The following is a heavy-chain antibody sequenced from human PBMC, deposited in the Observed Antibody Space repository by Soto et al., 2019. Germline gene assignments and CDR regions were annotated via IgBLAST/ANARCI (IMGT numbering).Heavy chain of an antibody. D-gene: IGHD1-1*01. Sequence: QVHLVQSGAEVKKPGASVKVSCKASGYTFTSYGITWVRQAPGQGLEWMGWISAHNGNTDYAQKPQGRVILTRDTSTSTAYMELRSLISDDTAVYYFARGGYGDYWGQGARVTVSS. CDR2: ISAHNGNT. J-gene: IGHJ4*02. CDR1: GYTFTSYG. V-gene: IGHV1-18*01. CDR3: ARGGYGDY.